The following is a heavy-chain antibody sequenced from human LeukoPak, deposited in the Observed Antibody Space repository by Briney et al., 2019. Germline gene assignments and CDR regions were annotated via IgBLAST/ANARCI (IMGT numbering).Heavy chain of an antibody. CDR2: ISWNSGSI. D-gene: IGHD2-2*01. V-gene: IGHV3-9*01. J-gene: IGHJ4*02. CDR3: AKDTNSYTTCPDY. Sequence: GGSLRLSCAASGFTFDDYAMHWVRQAPGKGLEWVSGISWNSGSIGYADSVKGRFTISRDNAKSSLYLQMNSLRAEDTALYYCAKDTNSYTTCPDYWGQGTLVTVSS. CDR1: GFTFDDYA.